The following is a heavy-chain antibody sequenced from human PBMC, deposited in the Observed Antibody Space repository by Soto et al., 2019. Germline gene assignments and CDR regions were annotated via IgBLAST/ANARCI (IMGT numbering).Heavy chain of an antibody. V-gene: IGHV3-21*06. CDR1: GFTFTRYS. J-gene: IGHJ4*02. CDR3: ARESEDLTTNFDY. CDR2: ISSTTNYI. Sequence: GESLKISCAASGFTFTRYSMNWVRQAPGKGLEWVSSISSTTNYICYGGSRKGRFNISRDNAKNSLYLEMNSLRAEDTAVYYCARESEDLTTNFDYWRQGTMVTVSP.